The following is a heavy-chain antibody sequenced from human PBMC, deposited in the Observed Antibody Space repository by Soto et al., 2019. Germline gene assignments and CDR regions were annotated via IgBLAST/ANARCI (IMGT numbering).Heavy chain of an antibody. J-gene: IGHJ4*02. D-gene: IGHD3-22*01. CDR3: ARSYYYASTGYYRTFDY. Sequence: GGSLRLSCAASGNMFVQYAMSWVLLAPVKGLEWVSVVGPSGASTFYADSVRGRFTISRDNSENTLYLQMNSLRAADTALYFCARSYYYASTGYYRTFDYWGPGTLVTVYS. CDR2: VGPSGAST. V-gene: IGHV3-23*01. CDR1: GNMFVQYA.